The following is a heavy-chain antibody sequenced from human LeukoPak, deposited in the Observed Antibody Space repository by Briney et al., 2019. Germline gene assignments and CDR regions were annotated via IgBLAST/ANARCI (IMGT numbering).Heavy chain of an antibody. CDR2: RYYSGST. V-gene: IGHV4-39*01. D-gene: IGHD5-24*01. CDR3: ARQPRDGYNPRPYYFDY. Sequence: SETLSLTCTVSGGSISSSSYYWGWVRQPPGKGLEWIVSRYYSGSTYYNPSLKSRVTISVDTSKNQFSLKLSSVTAADTAVYYCARQPRDGYNPRPYYFDYWGQGTLVTVSS. J-gene: IGHJ4*02. CDR1: GGSISSSSYY.